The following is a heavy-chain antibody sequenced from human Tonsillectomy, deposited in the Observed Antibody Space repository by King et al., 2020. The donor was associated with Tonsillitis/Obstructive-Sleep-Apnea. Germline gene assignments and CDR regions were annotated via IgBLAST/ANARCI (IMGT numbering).Heavy chain of an antibody. Sequence: VQLVESGGGLVKPGRSLRLSCTASGYTFDDYAMHWVRQAPGKGLEWVSGLSWNSGSMGYADSVKGRFTISRDNAMNDLYLQMNNLRAEDTASYYCAKAGTIFGVPAQCYFQHWGQGTLVTVSS. CDR3: AKAGTIFGVPAQCYFQH. CDR1: GYTFDDYA. V-gene: IGHV3-9*01. J-gene: IGHJ1*01. D-gene: IGHD3-3*01. CDR2: LSWNSGSM.